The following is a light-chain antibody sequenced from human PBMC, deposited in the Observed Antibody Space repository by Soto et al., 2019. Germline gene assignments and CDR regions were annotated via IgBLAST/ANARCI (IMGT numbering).Light chain of an antibody. V-gene: IGLV1-44*01. CDR3: AAWDDSPNGVV. CDR1: NSNIGGNT. J-gene: IGLJ2*01. Sequence: QSVLTQPPSASGTPGQRVTISCSGSNSNIGGNTVHWYQHLPGTAPKLLIYSNGQRPSGVPDRFSGSKSGTSASLAISGLQSADEADYYCAAWDDSPNGVVFGGGTKLTVL. CDR2: SNG.